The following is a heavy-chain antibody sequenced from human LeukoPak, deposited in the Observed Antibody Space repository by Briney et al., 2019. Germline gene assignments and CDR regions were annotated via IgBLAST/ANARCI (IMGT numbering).Heavy chain of an antibody. CDR3: ASAPDRYCIGGSCYINRQLWLQP. CDR1: GGTFSSYA. V-gene: IGHV1-69*13. CDR2: IIPVCGKS. J-gene: IGHJ5*02. D-gene: IGHD2-15*01. Sequence: SVTVSCTASGGTFSSYAISWVRQAPGQGLEWMGGIIPVCGKSNYAQTFYGRVTITADESTSTAYMELSSPRSEDTAVYYCASAPDRYCIGGSCYINRQLWLQPWGQGTLVTVSS.